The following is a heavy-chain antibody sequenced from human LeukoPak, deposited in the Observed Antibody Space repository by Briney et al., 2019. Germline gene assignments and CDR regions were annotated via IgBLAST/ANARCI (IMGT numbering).Heavy chain of an antibody. Sequence: GGSLRLSCAASGFTFSSYAMSWVRQAPGKGLKWVSTINDNGDGTYYADSVKGRFTISRDNSKNTLYLQMNSLRAEDTAVYYCAKGSALYDFWSGLTGLWGQGTLVTVSS. V-gene: IGHV3-23*01. CDR1: GFTFSSYA. CDR3: AKGSALYDFWSGLTGL. D-gene: IGHD3-3*01. J-gene: IGHJ4*02. CDR2: INDNGDGT.